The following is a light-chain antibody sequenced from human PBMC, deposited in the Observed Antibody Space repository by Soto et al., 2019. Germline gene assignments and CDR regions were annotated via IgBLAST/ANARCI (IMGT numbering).Light chain of an antibody. CDR3: QQRSNWPPTWT. CDR1: QSVSSY. Sequence: EIVLRQSPATLSLSPGERATLSCRASQSVSSYLAWYQQKPVQAPRLLIYDASNRATGIPARFSGSGSGTDFTLTISSLEPEDFAVYYCQQRSNWPPTWTFGQGTKVDI. CDR2: DAS. J-gene: IGKJ1*01. V-gene: IGKV3-11*01.